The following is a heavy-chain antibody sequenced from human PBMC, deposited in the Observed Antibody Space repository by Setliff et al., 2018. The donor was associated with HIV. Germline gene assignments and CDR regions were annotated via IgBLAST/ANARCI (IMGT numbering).Heavy chain of an antibody. V-gene: IGHV3-30*02. CDR1: GFTFSTYG. Sequence: GGSLRLSCAASGFTFSTYGMQWVRQSPGKGLEWVAVILSDGSTKYYADSMKGRFTSSRDNSKNTVYLKMNSLRAEDTAVYYCAKGTYCSGGNGYSGFLDYWGQGTLVTVSS. J-gene: IGHJ4*02. CDR3: AKGTYCSGGNGYSGFLDY. CDR2: ILSDGSTK. D-gene: IGHD2-15*01.